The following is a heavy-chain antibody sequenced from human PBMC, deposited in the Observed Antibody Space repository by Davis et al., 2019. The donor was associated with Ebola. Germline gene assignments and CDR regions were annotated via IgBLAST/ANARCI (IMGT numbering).Heavy chain of an antibody. Sequence: PSETLSPTCTVSGGSISSYYWNWIRQPPGKGLEWIGYFFYSGSTDYNPSLKSRVTISVDKSRNQFSLRLTSVTAADTAVYYCARQAEGFDYWGQGTLVTVSS. CDR3: ARQAEGFDY. CDR1: GGSISSYY. V-gene: IGHV4-59*08. J-gene: IGHJ4*02. CDR2: FFYSGST.